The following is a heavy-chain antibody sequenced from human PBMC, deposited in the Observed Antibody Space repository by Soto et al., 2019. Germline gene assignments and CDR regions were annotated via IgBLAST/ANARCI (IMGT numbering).Heavy chain of an antibody. J-gene: IGHJ6*02. D-gene: IGHD3-10*01. V-gene: IGHV4-31*03. CDR1: GGSISSDGNY. CDR2: IYYSGST. Sequence: QVQLQESGPGLVKSSQTLSLTCTVSGGSISSDGNYWSWIRQHPGKGLEWIGYIYYSGSTYYNPSLKSRATLSVDTSKNQFSLKLNSVTAADTAVYYCARARMVRGIIYYYGMDVWGQGTTVTVSS. CDR3: ARARMVRGIIYYYGMDV.